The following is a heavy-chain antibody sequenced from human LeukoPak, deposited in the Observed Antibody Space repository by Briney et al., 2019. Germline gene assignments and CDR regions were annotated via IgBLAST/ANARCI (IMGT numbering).Heavy chain of an antibody. CDR2: INPSGGST. Sequence: ASVKVSCKASGYTFTNYWIYWVRQAPGQGLEWMGIINPSGGSTSYAQKFQGRVTMTRDMSTSTVYMELSSLRSEDTAVYYCARDRGYTTPDYWGQGTLVTVSS. CDR1: GYTFTNYW. D-gene: IGHD2-2*02. J-gene: IGHJ4*02. V-gene: IGHV1-46*01. CDR3: ARDRGYTTPDY.